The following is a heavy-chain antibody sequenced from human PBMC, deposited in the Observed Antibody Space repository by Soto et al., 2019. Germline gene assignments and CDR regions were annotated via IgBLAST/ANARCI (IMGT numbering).Heavy chain of an antibody. J-gene: IGHJ4*02. V-gene: IGHV3-33*01. CDR3: ARDYYGSGNYPSCDY. CDR2: TWSAERNK. D-gene: IGHD3-10*01. Sequence: QVQRVESGGGVVQPGRSLRLSCAASGFPFSSYGMHWVRQAPGKGLEWVAVTWSAERNKYYADSVKGRFTISRDNSKKPLYLQMHSLRAEDTPVYYGARDYYGSGNYPSCDYWGQGTLVTPSS. CDR1: GFPFSSYG.